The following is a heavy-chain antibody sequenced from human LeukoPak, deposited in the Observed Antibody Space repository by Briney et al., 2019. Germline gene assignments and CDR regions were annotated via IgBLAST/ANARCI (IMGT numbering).Heavy chain of an antibody. J-gene: IGHJ5*02. V-gene: IGHV4-30-4*01. CDR3: ARGWEKYYDFWSGYYTDNWFDP. Sequence: SETLSLTCTVSGGSISSGDYYWSWIRQPPGKGLEWIGYIYYSGSTYYNPSLKSRVTISVDTSKNQFSLKLSSVTAADTAVYYCARGWEKYYDFWSGYYTDNWFDPWGQGTLVTVSS. D-gene: IGHD3-3*01. CDR2: IYYSGST. CDR1: GGSISSGDYY.